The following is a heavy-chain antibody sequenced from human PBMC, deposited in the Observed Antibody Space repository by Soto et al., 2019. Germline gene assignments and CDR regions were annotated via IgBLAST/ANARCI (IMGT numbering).Heavy chain of an antibody. D-gene: IGHD3-9*01. CDR1: GFTFSSYA. CDR3: AREYYDILTGVLYFDY. Sequence: GGSLRLSCAASGFTFSSYAMHWVRQAPGKGLEWAAVISYDGSNKYYADSVKGQFTISRDNSKNTLYLQMNSLRAEDTAVYYCAREYYDILTGVLYFDYWGQGTLVTVSS. V-gene: IGHV3-30-3*01. J-gene: IGHJ4*02. CDR2: ISYDGSNK.